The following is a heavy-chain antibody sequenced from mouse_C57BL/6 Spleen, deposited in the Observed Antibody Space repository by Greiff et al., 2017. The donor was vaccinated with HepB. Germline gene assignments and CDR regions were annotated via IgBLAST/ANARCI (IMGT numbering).Heavy chain of an antibody. CDR2: FYPGSGSI. CDR1: GYTFTEYT. CDR3: ARHEDETAQASYYAMDY. V-gene: IGHV1-62-2*01. J-gene: IGHJ4*01. Sequence: QVQLQQSGAELVKPGASVKLSCKASGYTFTEYTIHWVKQRSGQGLEWIGWFYPGSGSIKYNEKFKDKATLTADKSSSTVYMELSRLTSEDSAVYFGARHEDETAQASYYAMDYWGQGTSVTVSS. D-gene: IGHD3-2*02.